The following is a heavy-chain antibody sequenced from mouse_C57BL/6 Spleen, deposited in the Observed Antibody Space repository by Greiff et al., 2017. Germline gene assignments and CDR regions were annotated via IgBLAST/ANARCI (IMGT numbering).Heavy chain of an antibody. D-gene: IGHD1-1*01. CDR3: ARSYYYYGSSDVRAMDY. J-gene: IGHJ4*01. V-gene: IGHV1-18*01. CDR2: INPNNGGT. CDR1: GYTFTDYN. Sequence: EVQLQQSGPELVKPGSSVKIPCKASGYTFTDYNMDWVKQSHIQSLEWIGDINPNNGGTIYNQKFKGKATLTVDKSSSTAYMQLRSLTSEDTAVDDCARSYYYYGSSDVRAMDYWGQGTSVTVSA.